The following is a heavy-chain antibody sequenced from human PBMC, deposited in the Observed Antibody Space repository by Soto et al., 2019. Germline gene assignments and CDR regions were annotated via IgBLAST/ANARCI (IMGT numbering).Heavy chain of an antibody. D-gene: IGHD1-26*01. CDR3: TRGSGSYPPYFYYGMDV. CDR1: GFTFGDYA. J-gene: IGHJ6*02. V-gene: IGHV3-49*03. CDR2: IRRKAYGGTT. Sequence: GGSLRLSCTASGFTFGDYAMSWFRQAPGKGLEWVGFIRRKAYGGTTEYAASVKGRFTISRDDSKSIAYLQMNSLKTEDTAVYYCTRGSGSYPPYFYYGMDVWGQGTTVTVSS.